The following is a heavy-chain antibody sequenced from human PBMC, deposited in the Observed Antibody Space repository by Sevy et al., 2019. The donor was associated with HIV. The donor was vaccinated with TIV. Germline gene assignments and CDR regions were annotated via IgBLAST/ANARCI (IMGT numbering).Heavy chain of an antibody. Sequence: GGFLRLSCAASGFTFRSDWMHWVRQAPGKGLVWVSRINRDGSSTAYADSVKGRFTISRDNAKNTLYLQMNSLRAEDTSVCYCLSEGGDWFDPWGQGTLVTVSS. J-gene: IGHJ5*02. CDR2: INRDGSST. CDR3: LSEGGDWFDP. D-gene: IGHD3-16*01. V-gene: IGHV3-74*01. CDR1: GFTFRSDW.